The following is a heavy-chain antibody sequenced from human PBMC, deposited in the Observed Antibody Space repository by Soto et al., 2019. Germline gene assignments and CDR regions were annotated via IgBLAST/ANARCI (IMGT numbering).Heavy chain of an antibody. CDR1: GGSISSGGYS. J-gene: IGHJ6*02. V-gene: IGHV4-30-2*01. D-gene: IGHD4-4*01. Sequence: KSSETLSLTCAVSGGSISSGGYSWSWIRQPPGKGLEWIGYIYQSGSTYYNPSLKSRVTISVDRSRNQFSLKLSSVTAADTAVYFCATQSYSNSGAYYYYAMDVWGQGTTVTVPS. CDR2: IYQSGST. CDR3: ATQSYSNSGAYYYYAMDV.